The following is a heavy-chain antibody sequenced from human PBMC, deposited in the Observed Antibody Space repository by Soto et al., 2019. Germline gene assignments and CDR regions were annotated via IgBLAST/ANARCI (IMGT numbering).Heavy chain of an antibody. CDR3: VREAYIGEGHAIAY. J-gene: IGHJ4*01. V-gene: IGHV4-59*01. CDR1: GVTISTYY. D-gene: IGHD2-21*01. Sequence: PSETLSLTCAVSGVTISTYYWSWIRQPPGKGLEWIGYNYHSGTTNYNPSLKSRVTISVDTSKNQFSLRLTSVTAADTAIYYCVREAYIGEGHAIAYWGHRILVTVS. CDR2: NYHSGTT.